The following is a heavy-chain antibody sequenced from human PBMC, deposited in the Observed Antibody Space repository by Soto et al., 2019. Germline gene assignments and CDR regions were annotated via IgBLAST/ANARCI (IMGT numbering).Heavy chain of an antibody. CDR1: GFTFSSYW. Sequence: GGSLRLSCAASGFTFSSYWMSWVRQAPGKGLEWVANIKQDGSEKYYVDSVKGRFTISRDNAKNSLYLQMNSLRAEDTAVYYCARAAIFGVVITHDYYYGMDVWGQGTTVTVSS. V-gene: IGHV3-7*05. D-gene: IGHD3-3*01. J-gene: IGHJ6*02. CDR2: IKQDGSEK. CDR3: ARAAIFGVVITHDYYYGMDV.